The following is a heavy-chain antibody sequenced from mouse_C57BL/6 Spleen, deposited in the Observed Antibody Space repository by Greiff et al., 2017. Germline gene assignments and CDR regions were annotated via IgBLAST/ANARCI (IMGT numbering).Heavy chain of an antibody. CDR2: ISPNYGTT. V-gene: IGHV1-39*01. D-gene: IGHD1-1*01. J-gene: IGHJ2*01. Sequence: EVQLQQSGPELVKPGASVKISCKASGYSFTDYNMNWVKQSNGKSLEWIGVISPNYGTTSYNQKFKGKATLTVDQSSSTAYLQLNSLTSEDSAVYYCAGREITTVVATGYFDYWGQGTTLTVSS. CDR3: AGREITTVVATGYFDY. CDR1: GYSFTDYN.